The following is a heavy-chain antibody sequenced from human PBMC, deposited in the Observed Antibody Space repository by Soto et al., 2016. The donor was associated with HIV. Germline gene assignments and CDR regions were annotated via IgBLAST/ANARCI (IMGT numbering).Heavy chain of an antibody. CDR3: ARGGTYDILTGYYNVGLDY. J-gene: IGHJ4*02. CDR2: INWNGGST. Sequence: EVQLVESGGGVVRPGGSLRLSCAASGFTFDDYGMSWVRQAPGKGLEWVSGINWNGGSTTYADSVKGRFTISRDNAENFLYLQMNSLRAEDTAVYYCARGGTYDILTGYYNVGLDYWGQGTLVTVSS. CDR1: GFTFDDYG. V-gene: IGHV3-20*04. D-gene: IGHD3-9*01.